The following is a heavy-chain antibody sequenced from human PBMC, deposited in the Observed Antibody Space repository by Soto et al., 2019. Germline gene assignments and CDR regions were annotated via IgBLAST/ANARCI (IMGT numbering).Heavy chain of an antibody. CDR2: ILSDHNT. D-gene: IGHD6-19*01. Sequence: EVQLLESGGGLVQPGGSLTLSCAASGFTFSDYTMSWVRQAPGKVLECVSVILSDHNTYYADSVRGRFTISRDDSKNTLYLEMKSLRAEDTDVYYCARRTSGYFGYWGQGTLVTVSS. J-gene: IGHJ4*02. CDR3: ARRTSGYFGY. CDR1: GFTFSDYT. V-gene: IGHV3-23*03.